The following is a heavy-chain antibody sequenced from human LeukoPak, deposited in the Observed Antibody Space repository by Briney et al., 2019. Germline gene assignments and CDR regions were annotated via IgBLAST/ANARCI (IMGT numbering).Heavy chain of an antibody. J-gene: IGHJ4*02. CDR1: GGSISSSSYY. Sequence: SETLSLTCTVSGGSISSSSYYWGWIRQPPGKGLEWIGSIYYSGSTYYNPSLKSRATISVDTSKNQFSLKLSSVTAADTAVYYCARRGYDSSGYYYAYWGQGTLVTVSS. CDR2: IYYSGST. D-gene: IGHD3-22*01. CDR3: ARRGYDSSGYYYAY. V-gene: IGHV4-39*01.